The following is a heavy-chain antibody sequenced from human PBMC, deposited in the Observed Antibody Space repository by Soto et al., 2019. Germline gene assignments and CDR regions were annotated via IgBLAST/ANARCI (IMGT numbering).Heavy chain of an antibody. D-gene: IGHD3-10*01. Sequence: ASVKVSCKASGHTSTSYGISWVRQAPGQGLEWMGWISAYNGNTNYAQKLQGRVTMTTDTSTSTAYMELRSLRSDDTAVYYCARLAGITMVRGVIILNWFDPWGQGTLVTVSS. V-gene: IGHV1-18*04. CDR3: ARLAGITMVRGVIILNWFDP. J-gene: IGHJ5*02. CDR1: GHTSTSYG. CDR2: ISAYNGNT.